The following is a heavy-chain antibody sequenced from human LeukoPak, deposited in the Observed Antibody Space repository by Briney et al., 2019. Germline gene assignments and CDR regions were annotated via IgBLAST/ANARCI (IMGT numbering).Heavy chain of an antibody. V-gene: IGHV4-59*01. D-gene: IGHD6-13*01. CDR1: GGSISSYY. CDR3: ARCVPAAYYGMDV. CDR2: IYYSGST. Sequence: SETLSLTCTVSGGSISSYYWSWIRQPPGKGLEWIGYIYYSGSTNYNPSLKSRVTISVDTSKNQFSPKLSSVTAADTAVYYCARCVPAAYYGMDVWGQGTTVTVSS. J-gene: IGHJ6*02.